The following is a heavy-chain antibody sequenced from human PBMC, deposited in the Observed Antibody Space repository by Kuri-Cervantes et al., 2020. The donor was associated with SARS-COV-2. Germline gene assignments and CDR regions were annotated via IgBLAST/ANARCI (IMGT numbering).Heavy chain of an antibody. Sequence: GESLKISCAASGFTFSSYAMSWVRQAPGKGLEWVSIIYAGGGTYYADSVKGQFTISRDISKNTVFLQMNRLRPEDTAVYYCARSCTYARCSEYFQHWGQGTLITVSS. J-gene: IGHJ1*01. D-gene: IGHD2-8*01. CDR2: IYAGGGT. CDR3: ARSCTYARCSEYFQH. V-gene: IGHV3-66*02. CDR1: GFTFSSYA.